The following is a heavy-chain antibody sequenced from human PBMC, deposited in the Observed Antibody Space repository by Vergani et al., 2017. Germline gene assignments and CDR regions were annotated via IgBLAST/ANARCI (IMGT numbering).Heavy chain of an antibody. Sequence: EVQLVESGGGLVQPGGSLRLSCAASGFTFSSYEMNWVRQAPGKGLEWVSYISSSGSTIYYADSVKGRFTISRDNAKNSLYLQMNSLRAEDTAVYYCARDPPDELGYYFDYWGQGTLVTVSS. V-gene: IGHV3-48*03. D-gene: IGHD7-27*01. CDR1: GFTFSSYE. J-gene: IGHJ4*02. CDR2: ISSSGSTI. CDR3: ARDPPDELGYYFDY.